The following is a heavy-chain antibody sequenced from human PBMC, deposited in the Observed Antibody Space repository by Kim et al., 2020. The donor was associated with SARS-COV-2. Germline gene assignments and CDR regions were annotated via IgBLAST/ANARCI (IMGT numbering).Heavy chain of an antibody. Sequence: GGSLRLSCAASGFTFTKFAMVWIRQAPGKGLEWVSTISAGGDATYYSDSVRGRFTISRDNSNGTLYLQLNGLSAGDTAIYYCAKGGRQFWLRLFFDFWGQGTQVTVSS. V-gene: IGHV3-23*01. CDR2: ISAGGDAT. CDR3: AKGGRQFWLRLFFDF. D-gene: IGHD5-18*01. CDR1: GFTFTKFA. J-gene: IGHJ4*02.